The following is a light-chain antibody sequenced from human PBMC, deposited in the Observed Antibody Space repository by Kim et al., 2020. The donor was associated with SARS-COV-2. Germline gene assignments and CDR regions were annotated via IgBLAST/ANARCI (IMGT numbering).Light chain of an antibody. J-gene: IGKJ1*01. V-gene: IGKV1-5*03. CDR3: QQYKTSPWT. Sequence: DIQMTQSPSTLSASVGDRVTITCRASQSISSYLAWYQQKPGKAPELLIYKASILESGVPSRFSGSGSGTEFTLTISSLQPDVFASFYCQQYKTSPWTFGQGTKVDIK. CDR2: KAS. CDR1: QSISSY.